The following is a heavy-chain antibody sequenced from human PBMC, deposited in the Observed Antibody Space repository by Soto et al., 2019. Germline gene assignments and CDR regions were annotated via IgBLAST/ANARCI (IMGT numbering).Heavy chain of an antibody. Sequence: PSETLSLTCAAYGRYFSGYYWTWIRQPPGTWQEWNGEINHSGSTNYNPSLKSQDTKSVDTSKNQNSLKMNYLTAADTAVYYCARDKITGLFDYWGQGTLVTVS. CDR2: INHSGST. D-gene: IGHD2-8*02. V-gene: IGHV4-34*01. CDR3: ARDKITGLFDY. J-gene: IGHJ4*02. CDR1: GRYFSGYY.